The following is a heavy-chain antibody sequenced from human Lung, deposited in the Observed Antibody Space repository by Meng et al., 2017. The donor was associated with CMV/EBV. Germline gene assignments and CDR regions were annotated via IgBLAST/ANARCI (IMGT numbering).Heavy chain of an antibody. CDR2: SYHSGAT. CDR3: AIKSSSHCGGNCYRSRFDP. CDR1: GVSVITDNY. Sequence: SXTLSLXCTVSGVSVITDNYWTWVRLPPGKGLEWIGYSYHSGATNYNPSLRSRATISVDTSKNQFSLRLRSVTAADSAVYFCAIKSSSHCGGNCYRSRFDPWXLGTRGT. J-gene: IGHJ5*02. D-gene: IGHD2-21*02. V-gene: IGHV4-61*01.